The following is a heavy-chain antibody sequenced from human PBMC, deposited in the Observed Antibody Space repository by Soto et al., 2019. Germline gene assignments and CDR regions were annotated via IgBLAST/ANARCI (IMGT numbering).Heavy chain of an antibody. D-gene: IGHD6-19*01. Sequence: PGGSLRLSCAASGFVFSGYAMSWVRQAPGKGLEWVSTISASGGSTYYGDSVKGRFTVSRDNSKDTLFLLVNSLRAEDTAVYYCAKDGIPVAAPFDYWGQGTLVTVSS. CDR1: GFVFSGYA. CDR3: AKDGIPVAAPFDY. V-gene: IGHV3-23*01. CDR2: ISASGGST. J-gene: IGHJ4*02.